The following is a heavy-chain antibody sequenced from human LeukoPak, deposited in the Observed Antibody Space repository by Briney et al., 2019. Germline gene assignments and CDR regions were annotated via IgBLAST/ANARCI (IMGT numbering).Heavy chain of an antibody. CDR1: GYTFTSYD. V-gene: IGHV1-8*01. Sequence: ASVKVSCKASGYTFTSYDINWVRQATGQGLEWMGWMNPNSGNTGYAQKFQGRVTMTRNTSISTAYMELSGLRSEDTAVYYCASLTYYYDSSGYYYDGAFDIWGQGTMVTVSS. J-gene: IGHJ3*02. CDR2: MNPNSGNT. D-gene: IGHD3-22*01. CDR3: ASLTYYYDSSGYYYDGAFDI.